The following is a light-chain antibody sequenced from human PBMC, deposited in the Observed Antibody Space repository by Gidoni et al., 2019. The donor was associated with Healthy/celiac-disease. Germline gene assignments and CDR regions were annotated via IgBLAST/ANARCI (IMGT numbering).Light chain of an antibody. V-gene: IGKV3-15*01. CDR2: GAS. Sequence: EIVMTQSPATLSVSPGERATLSGRASQSVSSNLAWYQQKPGQAPRLLIYGASTMATGIPARFSGSGSGTEFTLTISSLQSADFAVYYCPQYNNWYTFGQGTKLEIK. J-gene: IGKJ2*01. CDR1: QSVSSN. CDR3: PQYNNWYT.